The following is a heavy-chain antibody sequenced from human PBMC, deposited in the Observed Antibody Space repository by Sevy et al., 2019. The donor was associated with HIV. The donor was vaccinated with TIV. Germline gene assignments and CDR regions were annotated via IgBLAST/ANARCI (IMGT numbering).Heavy chain of an antibody. CDR1: GYTFTSYG. CDR2: NSAYNGNT. D-gene: IGHD2-8*01. J-gene: IGHJ5*02. CDR3: AGAKTGMGLMDWFDP. Sequence: ASVKVSCKASGYTFTSYGISWVRQAPGQGLEWMGWNSAYNGNTNYPQKLQGRVTMTTDTSTSTAYMELRSLRSDDTALYYCAGAKTGMGLMDWFDPWGQGTLVTVSS. V-gene: IGHV1-18*01.